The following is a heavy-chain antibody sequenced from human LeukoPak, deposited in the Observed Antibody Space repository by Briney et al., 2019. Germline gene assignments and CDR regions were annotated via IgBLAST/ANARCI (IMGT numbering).Heavy chain of an antibody. J-gene: IGHJ4*02. D-gene: IGHD2/OR15-2a*01. V-gene: IGHV4-38-2*02. Sequence: SETLSLTCTVSGYSISSGYYWGWIRQPPGKGLEWIGSIYYSGSTYYNPSLKSRVTISVDTSKNQFSLKLSSVTAADTAVYYCARHGSMDPYYFDYWGQGTLVTVSS. CDR2: IYYSGST. CDR3: ARHGSMDPYYFDY. CDR1: GYSISSGYY.